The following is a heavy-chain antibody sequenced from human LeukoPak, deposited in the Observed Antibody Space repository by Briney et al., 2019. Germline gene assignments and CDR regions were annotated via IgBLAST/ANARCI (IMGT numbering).Heavy chain of an antibody. D-gene: IGHD6-19*01. Sequence: GGSLRLSCVASGFTFSSYAMSWVRQAPGKGLEWVSTISGSGGSTYYADSVKGRFTISRDNSKNTLFLQMNSLRAEDTAVYYCAKDRGSSGWFGALDYWGQGTLVTVSS. J-gene: IGHJ4*02. CDR3: AKDRGSSGWFGALDY. CDR2: ISGSGGST. V-gene: IGHV3-23*01. CDR1: GFTFSSYA.